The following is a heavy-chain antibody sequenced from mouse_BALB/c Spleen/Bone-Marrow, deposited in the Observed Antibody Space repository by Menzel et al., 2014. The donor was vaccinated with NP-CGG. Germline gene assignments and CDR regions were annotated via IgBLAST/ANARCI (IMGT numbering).Heavy chain of an antibody. V-gene: IGHV1-14*01. CDR3: AKGGNYRYDFDY. CDR1: GYTFTSYV. J-gene: IGHJ2*01. Sequence: EVQVVESGPELVKPGASVKMSCKASGYTFTSYVMHWVKQKPGQGLEWIGYINPYNDGTKYNEKFKGMATLTSDRSSSPAYMELSSLTSEDSAVYYCAKGGNYRYDFDYWGQGTTLTVSS. CDR2: INPYNDGT. D-gene: IGHD2-14*01.